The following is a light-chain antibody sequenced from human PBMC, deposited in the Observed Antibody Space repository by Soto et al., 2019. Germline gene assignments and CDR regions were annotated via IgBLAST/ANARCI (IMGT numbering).Light chain of an antibody. J-gene: IGKJ5*01. Sequence: NKVTQSPSAVSAYEGDRVTITCRASQSIGRFLNWYQQKPGKAPALLIFAASSLQSGVPSRFSGSGSGTDFTLTISGLQPEDFATYYWQQGYSLPLIRFGQGTRLDI. CDR1: QSIGRF. V-gene: IGKV1-39*01. CDR2: AAS. CDR3: QQGYSLPLIR.